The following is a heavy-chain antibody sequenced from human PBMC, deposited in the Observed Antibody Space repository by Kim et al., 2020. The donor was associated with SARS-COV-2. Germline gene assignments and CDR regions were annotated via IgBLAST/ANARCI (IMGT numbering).Heavy chain of an antibody. D-gene: IGHD2-2*01. Sequence: GGSLRLSCAASGFTFSSYSMNWVRQAPGKGLEWVSSISSSSSYIYYADSVKGRFTISRDNAKNSLYLQMNSLRAEDTAVYYCARDPRSFCSSTSCRQGFDPWGQGTLVTVSS. CDR2: ISSSSSYI. CDR1: GFTFSSYS. V-gene: IGHV3-21*01. J-gene: IGHJ5*02. CDR3: ARDPRSFCSSTSCRQGFDP.